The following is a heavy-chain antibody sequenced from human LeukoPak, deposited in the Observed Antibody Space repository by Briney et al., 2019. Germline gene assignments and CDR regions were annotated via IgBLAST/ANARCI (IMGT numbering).Heavy chain of an antibody. J-gene: IGHJ5*02. D-gene: IGHD6-19*01. Sequence: SETLSLTCAVYGGSFSGYYWSWIRQPPGKGLEWIGEINHSGSTNYNPSLKSRVTISVDTSKNQFSLKLSSVTAADTAVYYCARGLPVIAVAVLNWFDPWGQGTLATVSS. CDR2: INHSGST. CDR1: GGSFSGYY. V-gene: IGHV4-34*01. CDR3: ARGLPVIAVAVLNWFDP.